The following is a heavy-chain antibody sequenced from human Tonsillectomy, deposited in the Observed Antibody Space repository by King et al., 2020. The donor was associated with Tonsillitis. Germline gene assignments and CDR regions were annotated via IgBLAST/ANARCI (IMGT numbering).Heavy chain of an antibody. CDR3: ARGDDILTGYYEGGWFDP. V-gene: IGHV1-2*04. D-gene: IGHD3-9*01. J-gene: IGHJ5*02. CDR2: INPNSGGT. CDR1: GYTFTGYY. Sequence: VQLVESGAEVKKPGASVKVSCKASGYTFTGYYMHWMRQAPGQGLEWMGWINPNSGGTNYAQKFQGWVTMTRDTSISTAYMELSRLRSDDTAVYYCARGDDILTGYYEGGWFDPWGQGTLVTVSS.